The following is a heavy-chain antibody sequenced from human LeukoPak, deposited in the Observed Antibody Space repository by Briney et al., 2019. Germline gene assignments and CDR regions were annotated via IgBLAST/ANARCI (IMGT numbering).Heavy chain of an antibody. CDR3: ARGGHYGGRPPSPD. Sequence: SETPSLTCAVYGGSFSGYYWSWIRQPPGKGLEWIGEINHSGSTNYNPSLKSRVTISVDTSKNQFSLKLSSVTAADTAVYYCARGGHYGGRPPSPDWGQGTLVTVSS. CDR2: INHSGST. V-gene: IGHV4-34*01. CDR1: GGSFSGYY. D-gene: IGHD4-23*01. J-gene: IGHJ4*02.